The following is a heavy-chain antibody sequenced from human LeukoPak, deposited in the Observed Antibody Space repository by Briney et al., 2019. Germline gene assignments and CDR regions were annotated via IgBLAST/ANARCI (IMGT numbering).Heavy chain of an antibody. CDR1: GFTFASYS. CDR2: ISGDSTYI. Sequence: GGSLRLSCAASGFTFASYSMNWVRQAPGKGLEWVSSISGDSTYIYNAGSVKGRFTISRDNAQASLYLQMISLRADDTAVYYCARVSGRLERQSDLDYWGQGTQVIVSS. V-gene: IGHV3-21*01. CDR3: ARVSGRLERQSDLDY. J-gene: IGHJ4*02. D-gene: IGHD1-1*01.